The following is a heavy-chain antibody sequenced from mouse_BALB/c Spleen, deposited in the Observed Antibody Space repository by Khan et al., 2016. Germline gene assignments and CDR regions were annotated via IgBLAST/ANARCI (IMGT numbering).Heavy chain of an antibody. V-gene: IGHV3-2*02. J-gene: IGHJ2*01. CDR2: ISYSGST. CDR1: GYSITSDYA. Sequence: EVKLLESGPGLVKPSQSLSLTYTVTGYSITSDYAWNWIRQFPGNKLEWMGYISYSGSTSYNPSLKSRISITRDTSKNQFFLQLNSVTTEDTATYYCARGGNYDYWGQGTTLTVSS. D-gene: IGHD2-1*01. CDR3: ARGGNYDY.